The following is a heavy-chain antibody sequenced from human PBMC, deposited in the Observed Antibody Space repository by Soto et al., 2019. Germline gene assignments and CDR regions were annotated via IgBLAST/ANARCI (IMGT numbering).Heavy chain of an antibody. J-gene: IGHJ4*02. V-gene: IGHV3-30*19. CDR2: IWYDGSNK. CDR1: GFTFSSYG. D-gene: IGHD2-15*01. CDR3: ARGVIVVVVAATPPYFDY. Sequence: GGSLRLSCAASGFTFSSYGMYWVRQAPGKGLEWVAVIWYDGSNKYYADSGKGRFTISRDNSKDTLYLQMNSLRAEDTAVYYCARGVIVVVVAATPPYFDYWGQGTLVTVSS.